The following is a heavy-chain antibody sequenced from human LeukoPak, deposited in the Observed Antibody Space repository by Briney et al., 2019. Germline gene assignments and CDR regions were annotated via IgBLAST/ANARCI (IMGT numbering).Heavy chain of an antibody. V-gene: IGHV1-69*13. D-gene: IGHD6-25*01. Sequence: VASVKVSCKASGGTFSNYAISWVRQAPGQGLEWVGGITPIFGTTNYAQKFQGRVTITADESMSTAYMELSSLRSEDTAVYYCARGNTAATSYYYYMDVWGKGTTITVSS. CDR1: GGTFSNYA. J-gene: IGHJ6*03. CDR2: ITPIFGTT. CDR3: ARGNTAATSYYYYMDV.